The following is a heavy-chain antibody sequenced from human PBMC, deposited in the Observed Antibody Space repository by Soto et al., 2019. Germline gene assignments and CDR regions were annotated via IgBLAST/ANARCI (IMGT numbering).Heavy chain of an antibody. CDR1: NFSISSGYY. V-gene: IGHV4-38-2*01. D-gene: IGHD1-26*01. J-gene: IGHJ4*02. CDR2: IYRSGTT. CDR3: ARTNSGSYYSVFNY. Sequence: SETLSLTCVVSNFSISSGYYWGWIRQSPGKGLEWIASIYRSGTTSYNPSLKSRVTISVDPSKNQFSLMLTAVTAADTAVYYCARTNSGSYYSVFNYWGRGSLVNVSS.